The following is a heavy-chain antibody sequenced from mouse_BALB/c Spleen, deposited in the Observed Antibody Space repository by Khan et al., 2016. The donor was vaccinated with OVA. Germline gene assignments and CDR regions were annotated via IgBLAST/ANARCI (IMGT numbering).Heavy chain of an antibody. Sequence: VQLKQSGAELVRPGALVKLSCKASGFNIKDYYIHWVKQRPEQGLEWIGWIDPEHGNTIYDPKFQGKATITADTSSNTAYLQLSSLTSEDTAVYYCTRDGYSPWFVYWGQGTLVTVSA. CDR1: GFNIKDYY. V-gene: IGHV14-1*02. CDR3: TRDGYSPWFVY. CDR2: IDPEHGNT. J-gene: IGHJ3*01. D-gene: IGHD2-3*01.